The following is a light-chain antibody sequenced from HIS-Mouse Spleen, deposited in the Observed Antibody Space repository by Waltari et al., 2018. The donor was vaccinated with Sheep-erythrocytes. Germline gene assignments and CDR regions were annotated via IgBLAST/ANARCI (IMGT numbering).Light chain of an antibody. CDR2: AAS. Sequence: DIQMTQSPSSLSASVGDRVTIHCRASQSISSYLNWYQQKPGKAPKLLIYAASSLQSGVPSRFSGSGSGTDFTLTISSLQPEDFATYYCQQSYSTPPTFGGGTKVEIK. V-gene: IGKV1-39*01. CDR3: QQSYSTPPT. J-gene: IGKJ4*01. CDR1: QSISSY.